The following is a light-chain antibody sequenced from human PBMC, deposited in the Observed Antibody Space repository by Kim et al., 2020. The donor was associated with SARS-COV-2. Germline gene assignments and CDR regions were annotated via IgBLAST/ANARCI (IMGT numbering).Light chain of an antibody. J-gene: IGLJ3*02. CDR3: QSADSSGTYWV. CDR2: KDN. Sequence: PGQRARITCSGDALAKRYTYWYQQKPGQAPVLMIYKDNERPAGIPERFSGSTSGTTVTLTISGVQAEDEADYYCQSADSSGTYWVFGGGTQLTVL. CDR1: ALAKRY. V-gene: IGLV3-25*03.